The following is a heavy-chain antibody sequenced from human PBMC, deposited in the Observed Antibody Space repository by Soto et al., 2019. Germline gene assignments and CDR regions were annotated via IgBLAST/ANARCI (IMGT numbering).Heavy chain of an antibody. V-gene: IGHV3-15*01. CDR1: GFPFSNAW. CDR2: IKSKTDGGTT. CDR3: TTALRFLGWPDY. J-gene: IGHJ4*02. D-gene: IGHD3-3*01. Sequence: EVHLVESGGGLVEPGGSLRLSCAASGFPFSNAWMSWVRQAPGKGLEWVGRIKSKTDGGTTDYAAPVKGRFTISRDDSKYMLYLQMNSLKIEDTAVYYCTTALRFLGWPDYWGQGTLVTVSS.